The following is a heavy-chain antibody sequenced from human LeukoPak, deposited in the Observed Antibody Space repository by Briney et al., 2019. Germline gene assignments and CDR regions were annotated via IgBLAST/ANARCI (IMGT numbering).Heavy chain of an antibody. J-gene: IGHJ5*02. CDR2: IYTSGST. CDR3: ARGTSGSYYGVWFDP. V-gene: IGHV4-4*07. CDR1: GGSISSYY. D-gene: IGHD1-26*01. Sequence: PSETLSLTCTVSGGSISSYYWSWIRQPAGKGLEWIGRIYTSGSTNYNPSLKGRVTISLDTSKNQFSLKLSSVTAADTAVYYCARGTSGSYYGVWFDPWGQGTLVTVSS.